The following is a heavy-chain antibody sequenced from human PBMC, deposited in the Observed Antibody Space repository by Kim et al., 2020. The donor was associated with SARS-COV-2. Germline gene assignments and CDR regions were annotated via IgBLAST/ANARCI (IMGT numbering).Heavy chain of an antibody. Sequence: SETLSLTCAVYGGSFSGYYWSWIRQPPGKGLEWIGEINHSGSTNYNPSLKSRVTISVDTSKNQFSLKLSSVTAADTAVYYCARGRYYSDYWGQGTLVTVS. CDR2: INHSGST. J-gene: IGHJ4*02. CDR1: GGSFSGYY. V-gene: IGHV4-34*01. CDR3: ARGRYYSDY. D-gene: IGHD1-20*01.